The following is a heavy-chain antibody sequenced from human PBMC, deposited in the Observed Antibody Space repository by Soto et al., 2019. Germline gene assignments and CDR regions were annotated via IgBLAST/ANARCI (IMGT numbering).Heavy chain of an antibody. CDR2: ISGSGGST. D-gene: IGHD2-2*01. CDR3: AKDEWRLYVVVVPALFDY. V-gene: IGHV3-23*01. J-gene: IGHJ4*02. Sequence: EVQLLESGGGLVQPGGSLRLSCAASGFTFSSYAMSWVRQAPGKGLEWVSAISGSGGSTYYADSVKGRFTISRDNSKNTLYLQMNSLRAEDTAVYYCAKDEWRLYVVVVPALFDYWGQGTLVTVSS. CDR1: GFTFSSYA.